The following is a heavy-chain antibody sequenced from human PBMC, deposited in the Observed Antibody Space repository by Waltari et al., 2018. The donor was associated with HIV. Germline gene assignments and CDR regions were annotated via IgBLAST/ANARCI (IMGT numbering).Heavy chain of an antibody. V-gene: IGHV1-18*01. D-gene: IGHD4-17*01. CDR3: ARFFPTATTTGWYLDL. J-gene: IGHJ2*01. Sequence: QVHLVQSGAELKKTGASVKLSCKASGYTFTNFGINCVRQATGQGLEWMGWFNSYNSETNNAQKFQDRVTMTTDASTSTAYMELRSLRSDDTAVYYCARFFPTATTTGWYLDLWGPGTLVTMSS. CDR1: GYTFTNFG. CDR2: FNSYNSET.